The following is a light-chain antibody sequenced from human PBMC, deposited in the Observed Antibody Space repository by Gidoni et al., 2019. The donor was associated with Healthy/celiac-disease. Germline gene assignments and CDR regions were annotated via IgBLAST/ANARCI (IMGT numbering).Light chain of an antibody. CDR3: QQFNSYPIT. CDR2: DAS. J-gene: IGKJ5*01. CDR1: QGISSA. Sequence: AIQLTQSPSSLSASVGDRVTITCRASQGISSAFAWYQQKPGKAPTLLIYDASSLESGVPSRFSGSGSGTDFTLTISSLQPEDFATYYCQQFNSYPITFGQGTRLEIK. V-gene: IGKV1-13*02.